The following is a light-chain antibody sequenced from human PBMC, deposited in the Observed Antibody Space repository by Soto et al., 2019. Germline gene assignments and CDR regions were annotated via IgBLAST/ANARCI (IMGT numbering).Light chain of an antibody. CDR2: AAS. V-gene: IGKV1-39*01. Sequence: DIQMTQSPSSLSASVGDRVTITCRASQSIGNFLNWYQQKPGKPPKLLIYAASSLQNGVPSGFSGSGSGIDFTLTISSLQPEDFATYYCHQTYSVPPTFGQGTKVDIK. CDR3: HQTYSVPPT. CDR1: QSIGNF. J-gene: IGKJ1*01.